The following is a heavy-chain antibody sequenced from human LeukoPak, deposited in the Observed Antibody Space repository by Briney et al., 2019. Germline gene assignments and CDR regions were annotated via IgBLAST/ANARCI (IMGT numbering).Heavy chain of an antibody. CDR3: AGTYYYGSGSGAQFDY. D-gene: IGHD3-10*01. V-gene: IGHV1-69*04. CDR2: IFPILGIA. Sequence: SVKVSCKASGGTFSSYAISWVRQAPGQGREWMGRIFPILGIANYAQKLQGRVTITADKSTSTAYMELSSLRSEDTAVYYCAGTYYYGSGSGAQFDYWGQGTLVTVSS. J-gene: IGHJ4*02. CDR1: GGTFSSYA.